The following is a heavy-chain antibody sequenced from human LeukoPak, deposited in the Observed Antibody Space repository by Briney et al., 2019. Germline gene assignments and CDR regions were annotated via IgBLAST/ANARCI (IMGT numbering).Heavy chain of an antibody. CDR2: IRYDGSNK. V-gene: IGHV3-30*02. Sequence: GGSLRLSCAASGFTLSSYGMHWVRQAPGKGLEWVAFIRYDGSNKYYADSVKGRFTISRDNAKNSLYLQMNSLRAEDTAVYYCARDPPSRGTRYFDYWGQGTLVTVSS. D-gene: IGHD3-16*01. J-gene: IGHJ4*02. CDR3: ARDPPSRGTRYFDY. CDR1: GFTLSSYG.